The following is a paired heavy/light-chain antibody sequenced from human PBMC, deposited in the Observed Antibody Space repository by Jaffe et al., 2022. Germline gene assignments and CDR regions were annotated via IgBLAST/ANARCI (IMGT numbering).Heavy chain of an antibody. D-gene: IGHD3-3*01. CDR2: VFQSGST. CDR1: GGSVNNSNW. V-gene: IGHV4-4*02. CDR3: ARDQGVTIFGVASSDDAFDV. J-gene: IGHJ3*01. Sequence: QLHLQESGPGLVKPSGTLSLTCAVSGGSVNNSNWWSWVRQSPEKGLEWIGEVFQSGSTNYSPSLKSRVTISVDRSKNQISLKLKSVTAADTAVYFCARDQGVTIFGVASSDDAFDVWGQGAMVAVSS.
Light chain of an antibody. Sequence: EIVLTQSPGTLSLSPGERATLSCRASQGVSSSHLAWYQQKPGQAPRLLIYATSSRATGIPDRFSGSGSGTDFTLTISRLEPEDFAVYYCQRYGISPKTFGQGTKVEI. CDR1: QGVSSSH. CDR3: QRYGISPKT. J-gene: IGKJ1*01. CDR2: ATS. V-gene: IGKV3-20*01.